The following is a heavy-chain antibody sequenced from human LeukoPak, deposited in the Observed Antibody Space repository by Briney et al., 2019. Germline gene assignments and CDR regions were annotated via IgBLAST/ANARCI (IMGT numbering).Heavy chain of an antibody. D-gene: IGHD2-2*01. V-gene: IGHV1-8*02. CDR2: MNPNSGNT. CDR3: ARVGDQLLQSWFDP. J-gene: IGHJ5*02. Sequence: ASVKVSCKASGYTFTSYDINWVRQATGQGLEWMGWMNPNSGNTGYAQKFQGRVTMTRDTSISTAYMELSRLRSDDTAVYYCARVGDQLLQSWFDPWGQGTLVTVSS. CDR1: GYTFTSYD.